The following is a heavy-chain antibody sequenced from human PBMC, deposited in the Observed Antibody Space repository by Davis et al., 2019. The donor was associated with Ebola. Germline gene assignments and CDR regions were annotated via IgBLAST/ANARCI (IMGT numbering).Heavy chain of an antibody. Sequence: PGGSLRLSCAASGFIFRDYWMTWVRQAPGKGLEWVTFIWFDGNNKYYSDSVKGRFTVSRDNSKNTVYLQMNSLRVDDTAVYYCARDGPDPHQPYDAFDIWGQGIMVTVSS. V-gene: IGHV3-33*08. CDR3: ARDGPDPHQPYDAFDI. CDR2: IWFDGNNK. J-gene: IGHJ3*02. D-gene: IGHD1-14*01. CDR1: GFIFRDYW.